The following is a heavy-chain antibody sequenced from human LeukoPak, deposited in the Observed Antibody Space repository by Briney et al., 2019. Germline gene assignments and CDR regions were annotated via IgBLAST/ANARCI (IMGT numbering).Heavy chain of an antibody. CDR3: AKDVTYSSGWPFDY. Sequence: GRSLRLSCAASGFTFDDYAMHWVRQAPGKGLEWVSGISWNSGSIGYADSVKGRFTISRDNAKNSLYLQMNSLRAEDTALYYCAKDVTYSSGWPFDYWGQGTLVTVSS. J-gene: IGHJ4*02. V-gene: IGHV3-9*01. D-gene: IGHD6-19*01. CDR1: GFTFDDYA. CDR2: ISWNSGSI.